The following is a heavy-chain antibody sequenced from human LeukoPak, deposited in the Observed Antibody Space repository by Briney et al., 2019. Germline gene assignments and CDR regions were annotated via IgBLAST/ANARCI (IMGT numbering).Heavy chain of an antibody. Sequence: PGGSLRLSCAASGFTFDDYGMSWVRQAPGKGLEWVANIKQDGSEKYYVDSVKGRFTISRDNAKNSLYLQMNSLRAEDTAVYYCARVVVVVAATLPYYYYMDVWGKGTTVTVSS. V-gene: IGHV3-7*04. CDR1: GFTFDDYG. CDR3: ARVVVVVAATLPYYYYMDV. D-gene: IGHD2-15*01. CDR2: IKQDGSEK. J-gene: IGHJ6*03.